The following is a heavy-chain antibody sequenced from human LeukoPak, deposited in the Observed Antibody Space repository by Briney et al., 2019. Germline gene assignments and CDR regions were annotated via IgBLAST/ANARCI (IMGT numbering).Heavy chain of an antibody. J-gene: IGHJ3*02. CDR3: ARGGGYLWGFDI. Sequence: GGSLRLSCAASGFTFSSYSMNWGRQPPRKGLEWVSSISSSSSYIYYADSVKGRFTISRDNAKNSLYLQMNSLRAEDTAVYYCARGGGYLWGFDIWGQGTMATVSS. V-gene: IGHV3-21*01. D-gene: IGHD5-18*01. CDR2: ISSSSSYI. CDR1: GFTFSSYS.